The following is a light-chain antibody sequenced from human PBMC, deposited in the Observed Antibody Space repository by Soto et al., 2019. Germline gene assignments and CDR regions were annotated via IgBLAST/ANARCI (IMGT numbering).Light chain of an antibody. CDR2: KAS. CDR1: QSITIW. CDR3: QRYNNYPWT. Sequence: DIQMTQSPSTLSASVGDRVTITCRASQSITIWLAWYQQKPGKAPKLLIYKASSLESGVPSRFSGSGSGTAITITTSSLQHDDFETYYCQRYNNYPWTFGQGTKVEIK. V-gene: IGKV1-5*03. J-gene: IGKJ1*01.